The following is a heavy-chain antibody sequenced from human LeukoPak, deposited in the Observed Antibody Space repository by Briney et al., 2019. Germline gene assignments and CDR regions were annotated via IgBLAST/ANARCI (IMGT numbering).Heavy chain of an antibody. J-gene: IGHJ4*02. CDR2: IYYSGST. CDR3: ARSNSSGYYPRPFDY. CDR1: GGSISSYY. V-gene: IGHV4-59*01. D-gene: IGHD3-22*01. Sequence: PSETLSLTCTVSGGSISSYYWSWIRQPPGKGLEWIGYIYYSGSTNYNPSLKSRVTISVDTSKSQFSLKLSSVTAADTAVYYCARSNSSGYYPRPFDYWGQGTLVTVSS.